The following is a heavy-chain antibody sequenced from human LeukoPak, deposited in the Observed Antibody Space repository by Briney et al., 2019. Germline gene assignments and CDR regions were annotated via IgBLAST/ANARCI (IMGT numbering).Heavy chain of an antibody. Sequence: ASVKVSCKVSGYTLTELSMHWVRQAPGKGLEWMGGFDPEDGETIYAQKFQGRVTMTEDTSTDTAYMELSSLRSEDTAVYYCARGCSSTSCLDYWGQGTLVTVSS. CDR3: ARGCSSTSCLDY. CDR1: GYTLTELS. CDR2: FDPEDGET. V-gene: IGHV1-24*01. J-gene: IGHJ4*02. D-gene: IGHD2-2*01.